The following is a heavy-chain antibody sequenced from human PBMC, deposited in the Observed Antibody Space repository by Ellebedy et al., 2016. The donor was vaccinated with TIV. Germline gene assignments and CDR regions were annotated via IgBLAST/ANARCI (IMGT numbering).Heavy chain of an antibody. CDR3: AKGGYCGGDCRPEDWYFDL. CDR1: GFTFSSYA. CDR2: ISGSGGST. D-gene: IGHD2-21*01. J-gene: IGHJ2*01. V-gene: IGHV3-23*01. Sequence: GESLKISXAASGFTFSSYAMSWVRQAPGKGLEWVSAISGSGGSTYYADSVKGRFTISRDNSKNTLYLQMNSLRAEDTAVYYCAKGGYCGGDCRPEDWYFDLWGRGTLVTVSS.